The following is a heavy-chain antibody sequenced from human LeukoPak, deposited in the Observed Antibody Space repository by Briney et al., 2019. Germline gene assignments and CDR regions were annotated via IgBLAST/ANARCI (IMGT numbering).Heavy chain of an antibody. CDR2: IWYDGSNK. CDR1: GFTFSSYG. J-gene: IGHJ4*02. Sequence: GGSLRLSCAASGFTFSSYGMHWVRQAPGKGLEWVAVIWYDGSNKYYADSVKGRFTISRDNSKNTLYLQMNGLRAEDTAVYYCARERCGGDCYADYWGQGTLVTVSS. CDR3: ARERCGGDCYADY. D-gene: IGHD2-21*02. V-gene: IGHV3-33*01.